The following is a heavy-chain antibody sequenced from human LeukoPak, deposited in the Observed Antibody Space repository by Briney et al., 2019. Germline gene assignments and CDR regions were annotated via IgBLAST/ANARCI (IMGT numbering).Heavy chain of an antibody. Sequence: GGSLRLSCAASGFTFSSYDMSWVRQAPGKGLEWVSGIGSNGDNTYYADSVKGRFTISRDNSKNTLHLQMNSLRAEDTALYHCAKVSWFGELLPGVQDYWGQGTLVTVSS. J-gene: IGHJ4*02. V-gene: IGHV3-23*01. D-gene: IGHD3-10*01. CDR1: GFTFSSYD. CDR2: IGSNGDNT. CDR3: AKVSWFGELLPGVQDY.